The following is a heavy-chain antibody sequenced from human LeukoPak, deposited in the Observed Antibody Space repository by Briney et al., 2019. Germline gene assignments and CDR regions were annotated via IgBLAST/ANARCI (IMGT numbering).Heavy chain of an antibody. D-gene: IGHD3-22*01. CDR1: GGTFSSYA. J-gene: IGHJ4*02. V-gene: IGHV1-69*13. CDR2: IIPIFGTA. CDR3: ARAPYYYDSSGYFDY. Sequence: ASVKVSCKASGGTFSSYAISWVRQAPGQGLERMGGIIPIFGTANYAQKFQGRVTITADESTSTAYMELSSLRSEDTAVYYCARAPYYYDSSGYFDYWGQGTLVTVSS.